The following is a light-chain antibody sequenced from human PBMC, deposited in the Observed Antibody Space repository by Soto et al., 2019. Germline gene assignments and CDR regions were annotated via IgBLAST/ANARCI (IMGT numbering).Light chain of an antibody. Sequence: QSALTQPPSASGSPGQSVTISCTGTSSDVGGYNYVSWYQQHPGKAPKLMIYVVSKRPSGVPDRFSGAKSGNTASLTVSGLQAEDEADYYCSSFAGGNNYVFGTGTKLTVL. V-gene: IGLV2-8*01. J-gene: IGLJ1*01. CDR2: VVS. CDR1: SSDVGGYNY. CDR3: SSFAGGNNYV.